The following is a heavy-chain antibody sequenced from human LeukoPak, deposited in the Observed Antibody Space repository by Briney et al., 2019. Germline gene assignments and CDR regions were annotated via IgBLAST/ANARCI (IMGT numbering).Heavy chain of an antibody. J-gene: IGHJ3*02. CDR2: INPSGDST. CDR1: GYTFTNYH. CDR3: ARATWYGGNPSGAFDI. D-gene: IGHD4/OR15-4a*01. V-gene: IGHV1-46*01. Sequence: GASVKVSCKASGYTFTNYHLHWVRQAPGQGLAWMGIINPSGDSTSYAQKFQDRGTVTSDTSTSTVYMELNSLRSEDTAVDYRARATWYGGNPSGAFDIWGQGTMVTVSS.